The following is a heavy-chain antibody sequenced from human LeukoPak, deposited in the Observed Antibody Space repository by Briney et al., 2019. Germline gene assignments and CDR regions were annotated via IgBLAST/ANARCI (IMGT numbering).Heavy chain of an antibody. CDR2: IKQDGSEK. Sequence: GGSLRLSCAASGFTFSSYWMSWVRRAPGKGLEWVANIKQDGSEKYYVDSVKGRFTISRDNAKNSMYLQMNSLRAEDTAVYYCARGDVGAPYYFDYWGQGTLVTVSS. J-gene: IGHJ4*02. D-gene: IGHD1-26*01. CDR3: ARGDVGAPYYFDY. V-gene: IGHV3-7*04. CDR1: GFTFSSYW.